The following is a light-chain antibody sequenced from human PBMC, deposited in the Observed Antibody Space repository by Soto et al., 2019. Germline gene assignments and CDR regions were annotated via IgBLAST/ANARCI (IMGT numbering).Light chain of an antibody. V-gene: IGLV1-44*01. CDR3: STWDDILNGWL. CDR2: NDD. Sequence: QSVLTQPPSVSGTPGLRVNISCSGGISNIGKDTVNWYQQLPGTAPKLLMFNDDKRPSGVRDRFYGSRSGTSASLAISGLQSDDEAVYFCSTWDDILNGWLFGGGTKLTVL. CDR1: ISNIGKDT. J-gene: IGLJ3*02.